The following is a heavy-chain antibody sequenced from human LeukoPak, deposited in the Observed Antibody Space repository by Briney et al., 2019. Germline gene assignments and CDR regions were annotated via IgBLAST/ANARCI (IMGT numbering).Heavy chain of an antibody. CDR2: IFNGGST. V-gene: IGHV3-66*01. J-gene: IGHJ4*02. D-gene: IGHD3-10*01. Sequence: GGSLRLSCAASGFTVSSKYMSWVRQAPGKGLEWVSVIFNGGSTYYADSVKGRFTISTDNSKNMLYLQMNSLRAEDTAVYYCARGLFASGSYYNFFYYWAQGTLVTVSS. CDR1: GFTVSSKY. CDR3: ARGLFASGSYYNFFYY.